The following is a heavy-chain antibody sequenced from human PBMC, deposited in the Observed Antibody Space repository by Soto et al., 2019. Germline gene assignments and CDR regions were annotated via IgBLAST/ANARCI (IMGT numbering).Heavy chain of an antibody. D-gene: IGHD5-12*01. CDR3: ARGWLRSPVDY. CDR1: GYTFTGYY. J-gene: IGHJ4*02. Sequence: QVQLVQSGAEVKKPGASVKVSCKASGYTFTGYYMHWVRQAPGQGLEWMGWINPNSGGTNYAQKLQGRVTMTRDTSISTAYMELSRLRSDDTAVYYCARGWLRSPVDYWGQGTLVTVSS. V-gene: IGHV1-2*02. CDR2: INPNSGGT.